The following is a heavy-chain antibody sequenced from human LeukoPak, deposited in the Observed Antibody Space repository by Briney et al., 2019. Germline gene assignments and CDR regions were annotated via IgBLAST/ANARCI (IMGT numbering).Heavy chain of an antibody. V-gene: IGHV4-39*01. CDR2: IYHRGST. D-gene: IGHD1-26*01. Sequence: SETLSLTCTVSGDSISSNSYYWGWLRQTPGKGLEWIGSIYHRGSTYYNPSLKSRVTISVDASKKQFSLKMRSVTAADTAVYYCARRGWDILFDFWGQGTLVTVSS. CDR1: GDSISSNSYY. J-gene: IGHJ4*02. CDR3: ARRGWDILFDF.